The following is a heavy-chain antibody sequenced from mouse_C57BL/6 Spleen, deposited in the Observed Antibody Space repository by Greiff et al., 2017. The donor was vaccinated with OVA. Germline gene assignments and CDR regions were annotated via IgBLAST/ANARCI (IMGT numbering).Heavy chain of an antibody. D-gene: IGHD2-1*01. CDR2: ISDGGSYT. Sequence: EVMLVESGGGLVKPGGSLKLSCAASGFTFSSYAMSWVRQTPEKRLEWVATISDGGSYTYYPDNVKGRFTISRDNAKNNLYLQMSHLKSEDTAMYYCARDGNYKDYFDYWGQGTTLTVSS. J-gene: IGHJ2*01. CDR3: ARDGNYKDYFDY. V-gene: IGHV5-4*01. CDR1: GFTFSSYA.